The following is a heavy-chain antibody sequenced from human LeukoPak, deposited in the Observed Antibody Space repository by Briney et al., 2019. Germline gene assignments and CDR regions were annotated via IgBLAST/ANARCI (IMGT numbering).Heavy chain of an antibody. Sequence: PSETVSLTCSVSDGSISNSNYYWGWIRQPPGKGLEWIGSIYYSGSTYYNPSLKSRVTISINTSKNQFSLKLSSVTAADTAVYYCATSVSDYGDYARFDPWGQGTLVTVSS. CDR2: IYYSGST. D-gene: IGHD4-17*01. V-gene: IGHV4-39*07. CDR1: DGSISNSNYY. CDR3: ATSVSDYGDYARFDP. J-gene: IGHJ5*02.